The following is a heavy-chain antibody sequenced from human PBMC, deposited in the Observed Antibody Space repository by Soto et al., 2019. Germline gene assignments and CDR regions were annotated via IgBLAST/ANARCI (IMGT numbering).Heavy chain of an antibody. Sequence: SXTLSLTCAVYGGSFSGYYWSWIRQPPVKGVEWIGEINHSGSTNYNPSLKSRVTISVDTSKNQFFLKLSSVTAADTAVYYCAVQGHPAMAHFFDYWGQGTLVTVSS. D-gene: IGHD5-18*01. CDR1: GGSFSGYY. CDR3: AVQGHPAMAHFFDY. CDR2: INHSGST. J-gene: IGHJ4*02. V-gene: IGHV4-34*01.